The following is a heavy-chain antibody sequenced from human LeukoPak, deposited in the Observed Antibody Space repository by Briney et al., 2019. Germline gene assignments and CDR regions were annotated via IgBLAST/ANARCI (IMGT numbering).Heavy chain of an antibody. J-gene: IGHJ6*02. CDR3: ASLPAAIENYYYYYGMDV. CDR2: INHSGST. Sequence: PSETLSLTCAVYGGSFSGYYWSWIRQPPGKGLEWIGEINHSGSTNYNPSLKSRVTIPVDTSKNQFSLKLSSVTAADTAVYYCASLPAAIENYYYYYGMDVWGQGTTVTVSS. V-gene: IGHV4-34*01. CDR1: GGSFSGYY. D-gene: IGHD2-2*01.